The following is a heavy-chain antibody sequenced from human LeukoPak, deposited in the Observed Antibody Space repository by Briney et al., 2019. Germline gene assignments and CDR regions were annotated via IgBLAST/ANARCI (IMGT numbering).Heavy chain of an antibody. CDR1: GGSFSGYY. D-gene: IGHD4-17*01. CDR3: ARGISALTTVTTGKNWFDP. Sequence: SETLSLTCAVYGGSFSGYYWSWIRQPPGKGLEWIGEINHSGSTNYNPSLKSRVTISVDTSKNQFSLKLSSVTAADTAVYYCARGISALTTVTTGKNWFDPWGQGTLVTLSS. V-gene: IGHV4-34*01. J-gene: IGHJ5*02. CDR2: INHSGST.